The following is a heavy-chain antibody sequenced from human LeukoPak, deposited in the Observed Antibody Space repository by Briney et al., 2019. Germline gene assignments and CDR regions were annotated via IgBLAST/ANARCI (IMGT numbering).Heavy chain of an antibody. D-gene: IGHD1-7*01. V-gene: IGHV1-2*02. Sequence: RASVKVSCKASGYTFTGYYMHWVRQAPGQGLEWMGWINPNSGGTNYAQKFQGRVTMTRDTSISTAYMELSRLRSDDTAVYYCARELELPRTNWFDPWGQGTLVTVSS. CDR2: INPNSGGT. CDR3: ARELELPRTNWFDP. CDR1: GYTFTGYY. J-gene: IGHJ5*02.